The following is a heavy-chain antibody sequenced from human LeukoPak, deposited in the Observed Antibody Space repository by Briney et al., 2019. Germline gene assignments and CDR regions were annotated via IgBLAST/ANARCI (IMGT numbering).Heavy chain of an antibody. J-gene: IGHJ4*02. D-gene: IGHD6-13*01. V-gene: IGHV4-4*02. CDR3: ARVGLAAHHFDY. CDR1: GGTITSTNW. CDR2: IYYDGST. Sequence: PSETLFLTCAVSGGTITSTNWWSWVRQSPGKGLEWIGEIYYDGSTNYNPSLKSRVTISVDKSKNQFSLKLSSVTAADTAVYYCARVGLAAHHFDYWGQGTLVTVSS.